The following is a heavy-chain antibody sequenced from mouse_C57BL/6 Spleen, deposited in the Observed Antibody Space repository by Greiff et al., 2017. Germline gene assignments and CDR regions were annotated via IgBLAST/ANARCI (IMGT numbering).Heavy chain of an antibody. Sequence: VQLQQSGAELVRPGASVKLSCTASGFNIKDDYMHWVKQRPEQGLEWIGWIDPENGDTEYASKFQGKATITADTSSNTAYLQLSSLTSEDTAVYCCTRWLLYYFDYWGQGTTLTVSS. V-gene: IGHV14-4*01. J-gene: IGHJ2*01. CDR2: IDPENGDT. CDR1: GFNIKDDY. D-gene: IGHD2-3*01. CDR3: TRWLLYYFDY.